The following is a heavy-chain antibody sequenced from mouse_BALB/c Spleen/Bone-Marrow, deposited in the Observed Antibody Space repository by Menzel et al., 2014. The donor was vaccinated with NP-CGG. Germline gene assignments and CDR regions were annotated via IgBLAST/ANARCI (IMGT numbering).Heavy chain of an antibody. V-gene: IGHV1-69*01. Sequence: SGAEFVMPGASVKMSCKASGYTFTDKWMHWVKQRPGQGLEWIGAIDTSDSYINYNQKFKGKASLTVDASSSTAYMHLSSLTSDDSAVYYCARGGHDFSLDYWGQGTSVIVSS. CDR2: IDTSDSYI. CDR3: ARGGHDFSLDY. D-gene: IGHD2-4*01. CDR1: GYTFTDKW. J-gene: IGHJ4*01.